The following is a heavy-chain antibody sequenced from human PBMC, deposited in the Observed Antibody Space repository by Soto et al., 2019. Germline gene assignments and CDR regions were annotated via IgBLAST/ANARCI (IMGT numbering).Heavy chain of an antibody. J-gene: IGHJ6*02. Sequence: QVQLVESGGGLVKSGGSLRLSCAASGFIFSNYYLTWIRQAPGRGLEWISYISSSGSTTDYADSVKGRFTISRDNSKNSLYLQTDFLRADDTAVYYCAKGVAVAGYDYGLDVWGQGTTVSVSS. CDR2: ISSSGSTT. CDR1: GFIFSNYY. V-gene: IGHV3-11*01. D-gene: IGHD6-19*01. CDR3: AKGVAVAGYDYGLDV.